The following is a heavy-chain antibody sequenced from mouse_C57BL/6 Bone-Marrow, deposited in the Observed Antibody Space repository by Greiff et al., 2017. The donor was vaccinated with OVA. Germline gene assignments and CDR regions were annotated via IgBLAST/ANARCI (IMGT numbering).Heavy chain of an antibody. CDR3: ARKLFDY. CDR2: ISSGGSYT. J-gene: IGHJ2*01. Sequence: EVKLVESGGDLVKPGGSLKLSCAASGFTFSSYGMSWVRQTPDKRLEWVATISSGGSYTYYPDSVKGRFTISSDNAKHTLYLHMTRLKSEDAAMYYFARKLFDYWGQGTTLTVSS. CDR1: GFTFSSYG. V-gene: IGHV5-6*01.